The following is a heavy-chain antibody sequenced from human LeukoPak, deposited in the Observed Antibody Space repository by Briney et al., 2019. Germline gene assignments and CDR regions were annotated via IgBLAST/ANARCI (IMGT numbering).Heavy chain of an antibody. J-gene: IGHJ5*02. CDR1: GFTFSDYY. Sequence: GGSLRLSCAASGFTFSDYYVSWIRQAPGKGLEWVSYISGSSSYTNYADSVKGRFTISRDNAKDSLYLQMNSLRAEDTAVYYCARDSTRFDPWGQGTLVTVSS. CDR2: ISGSSSYT. CDR3: ARDSTRFDP. V-gene: IGHV3-11*05. D-gene: IGHD2-2*01.